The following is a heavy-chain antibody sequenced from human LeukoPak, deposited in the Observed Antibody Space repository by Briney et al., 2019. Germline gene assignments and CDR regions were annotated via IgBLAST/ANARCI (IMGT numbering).Heavy chain of an antibody. D-gene: IGHD3-22*01. Sequence: ASVEVSCKASGYTFTSYGISWVRQAPGQGLEWMGWINPNSGGTNYAQKFQGRVTMTRDTSISTAYMELSRLRSDDTAVYYCATFGYDSSGNYSTLLEYYFDYWGQGTLVTVSS. V-gene: IGHV1-2*02. CDR3: ATFGYDSSGNYSTLLEYYFDY. CDR2: INPNSGGT. CDR1: GYTFTSYG. J-gene: IGHJ4*02.